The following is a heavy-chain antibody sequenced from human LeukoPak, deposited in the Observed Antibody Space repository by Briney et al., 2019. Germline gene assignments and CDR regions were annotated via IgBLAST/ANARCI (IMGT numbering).Heavy chain of an antibody. Sequence: PSETLSLTCAVFGGSFSGYYWSWIRQPPGKGLEWIGEIIHSGSTTYNPSLKSRVTISVDTSKNQFSLKLSSVTAADTAVYYCARGGYCSGGSCRKQRGIRHYHTDYWGQGTLVTVSS. D-gene: IGHD2-15*01. V-gene: IGHV4-34*01. CDR1: GGSFSGYY. J-gene: IGHJ4*02. CDR2: IIHSGST. CDR3: ARGGYCSGGSCRKQRGIRHYHTDY.